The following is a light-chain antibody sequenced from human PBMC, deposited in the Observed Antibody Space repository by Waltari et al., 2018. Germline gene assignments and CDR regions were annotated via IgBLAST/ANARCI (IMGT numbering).Light chain of an antibody. CDR1: QSVSSSY. V-gene: IGKV3-20*01. CDR3: QQYGSSPRIT. CDR2: GAS. J-gene: IGKJ5*01. Sequence: EIVLTQSPGTLSLSPGERATLSCRPSQSVSSSYLAWYQQKPGEDPRLLIYGASSGATGIPDRFSGSGSGTDFTLTISGRAPEDFAVYYCQQYGSSPRITFGQGTRLESK.